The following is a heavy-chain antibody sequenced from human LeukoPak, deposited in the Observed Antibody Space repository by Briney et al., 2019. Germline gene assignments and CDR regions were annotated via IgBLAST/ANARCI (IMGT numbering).Heavy chain of an antibody. V-gene: IGHV4-39*01. CDR3: ARRAIVVVPAAEFDY. CDR2: IYYSGST. Sequence: SETLSLTCTVSGGSISSSSYYWGWIRQPPGKGLEWIGSIYYSGSTYYNPPLKSRVTISVDTSKNQFSLKLSSVTAADTAVYYCARRAIVVVPAAEFDYWGQGTLVTVSS. D-gene: IGHD2-2*01. J-gene: IGHJ4*02. CDR1: GGSISSSSYY.